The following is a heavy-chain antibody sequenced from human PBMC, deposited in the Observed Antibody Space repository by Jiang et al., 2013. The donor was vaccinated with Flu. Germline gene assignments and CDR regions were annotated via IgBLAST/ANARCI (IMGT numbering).Heavy chain of an antibody. D-gene: IGHD3-10*01. CDR2: IWYDGSTI. Sequence: VQLVESGGGLVKSGGSLRLSCTASGLTFSRITMNWVRQAPGKGLEWVTVIWYDGSTIYYADSVKGRFTISRDYSKSMVYLQMDSLRAEDTAVYYCARDIGDGRSPRNDAFNNWAKGQGHRLF. CDR1: GLTFSRIT. J-gene: IGHJ3*02. V-gene: IGHV3-33*08. CDR3: ARDIGDGRSPRNDAFNN.